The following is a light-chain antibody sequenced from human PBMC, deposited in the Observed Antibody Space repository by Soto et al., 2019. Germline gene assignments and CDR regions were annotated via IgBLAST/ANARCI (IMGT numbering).Light chain of an antibody. V-gene: IGKV1-6*01. CDR2: DAS. Sequence: AIPMTHSPSSLSASVGDSITITFRASQDIRSDLGWYQQKPGRAPKLLIYDASSLQGGVPSRFSGSGSGTDFTLTISSLQPEDFATYYCLQDYDYLWTFGQGTKVDIK. CDR1: QDIRSD. J-gene: IGKJ1*01. CDR3: LQDYDYLWT.